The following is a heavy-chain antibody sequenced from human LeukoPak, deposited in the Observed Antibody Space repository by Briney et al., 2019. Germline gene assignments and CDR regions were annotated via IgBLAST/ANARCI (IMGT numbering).Heavy chain of an antibody. V-gene: IGHV1-24*01. J-gene: IGHJ6*02. CDR1: GYTLTELS. Sequence: ASVKVSCKVSGYTLTELSMHWVRQAPGKGLEWMGGFDPEDSETIYAQKFQGRVTMTEDTSTDTAYMELSSLRSEDTAVYYCATVGVYYYGMDVWGQGTTVTVSS. CDR2: FDPEDSET. CDR3: ATVGVYYYGMDV. D-gene: IGHD3-3*01.